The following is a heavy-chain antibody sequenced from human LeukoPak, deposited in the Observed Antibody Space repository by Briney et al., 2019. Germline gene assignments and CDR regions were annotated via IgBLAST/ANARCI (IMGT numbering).Heavy chain of an antibody. CDR1: GVTLSNYG. CDR3: AGNFDF. CDR2: IWHDGSNK. Sequence: PGGSLRLSCVASGVTLSNYGMHWVRQAPGKGLEWVAVIWHDGSNKYYADSVKGRFTISRDSSKNTLYLQMNSLRAEDTAVYYCAGNFDFWGQGILVTVSS. V-gene: IGHV3-33*01. J-gene: IGHJ4*02.